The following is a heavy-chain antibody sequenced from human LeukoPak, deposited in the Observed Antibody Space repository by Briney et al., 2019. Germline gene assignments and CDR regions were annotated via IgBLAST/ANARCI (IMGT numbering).Heavy chain of an antibody. CDR3: ARASIMITFGGVIVIKQYYFDY. CDR2: IYHSGST. CDR1: GYSISSGYY. Sequence: PSETLSLTCAVSGYSISSGYYWGWIRQPPGKGLEWIGSIYHSGSTYYNPSPKSRVTISVDTSKNQFSLKLSSVTAADTAVYYCARASIMITFGGVIVIKQYYFDYWGQGTLVTVSS. D-gene: IGHD3-16*02. J-gene: IGHJ4*02. V-gene: IGHV4-38-2*01.